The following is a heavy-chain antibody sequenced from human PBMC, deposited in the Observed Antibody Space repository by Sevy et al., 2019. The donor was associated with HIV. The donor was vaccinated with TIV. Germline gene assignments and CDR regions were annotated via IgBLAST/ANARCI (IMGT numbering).Heavy chain of an antibody. Sequence: GGSLRLTCAASGFTFSSYGMHWVRRAPGKGLEWVAVLSYDGSNKDYADSVKGRFTISRDNSKNTLYLQMNSLRAEDTAVYYCAKAGDQYYDILTGQYYYYGMDVWGQGTTVTVSS. CDR2: LSYDGSNK. V-gene: IGHV3-30*18. D-gene: IGHD3-9*01. J-gene: IGHJ6*02. CDR3: AKAGDQYYDILTGQYYYYGMDV. CDR1: GFTFSSYG.